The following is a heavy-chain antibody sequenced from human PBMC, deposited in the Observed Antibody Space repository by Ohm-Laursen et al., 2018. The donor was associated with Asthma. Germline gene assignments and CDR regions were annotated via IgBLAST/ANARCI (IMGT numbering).Heavy chain of an antibody. Sequence: ATVKISCKVSGYTFTDYYMHWVQQAPGKGLEWMGLVDPEDGETIYAEKFQGRVTITADTSTDTAYMELSSLRSEDTAVYYCAVVWVQLGHYYYYGMDVWGQGTTVTVSS. V-gene: IGHV1-69-2*01. D-gene: IGHD6-6*01. CDR3: AVVWVQLGHYYYYGMDV. CDR2: VDPEDGET. CDR1: GYTFTDYY. J-gene: IGHJ6*02.